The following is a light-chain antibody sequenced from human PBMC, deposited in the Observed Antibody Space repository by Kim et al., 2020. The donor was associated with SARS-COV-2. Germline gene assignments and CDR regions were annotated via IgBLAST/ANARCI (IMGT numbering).Light chain of an antibody. CDR3: QQYYSAPT. Sequence: RATINCKSSQSVLYSSNNKYYLAWYQQKPGQPPKMLIYWASTRESGVPERFSGSGSGTDFTLTISSLQAEDVAVYYCQQYYSAPTFGLGTKVDIK. CDR1: QSVLYSSNNKYY. V-gene: IGKV4-1*01. CDR2: WAS. J-gene: IGKJ1*01.